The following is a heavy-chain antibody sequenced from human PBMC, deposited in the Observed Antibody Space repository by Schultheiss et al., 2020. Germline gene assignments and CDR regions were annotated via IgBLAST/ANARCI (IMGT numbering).Heavy chain of an antibody. CDR2: INHSGST. V-gene: IGHV4-34*01. D-gene: IGHD3-9*01. J-gene: IGHJ3*02. CDR1: GGSFSGYY. CDR3: ARVNYDILTRRGAFDI. Sequence: SETLSLTCAVYGGSFSGYYWSWIRQPPGKGLEWIGEINHSGSTNYNPSLKSRVTISVDTSKNQLSLNVSSVTAADTAVYYCARVNYDILTRRGAFDIWGQGTMVTVSS.